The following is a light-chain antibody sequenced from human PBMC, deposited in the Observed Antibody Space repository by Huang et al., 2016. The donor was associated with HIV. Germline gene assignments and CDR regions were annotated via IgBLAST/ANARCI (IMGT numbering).Light chain of an antibody. V-gene: IGKV1-8*01. Sequence: AIQMTQSPSSLSASTGDRVTITCRASQNIANYLAWYQQKPGTGPRLLIHGATTLHTGVPTRFSGRGSGTDFALNSSCLQSEDFATYYCQQYFNYPFFGPGTRLEI. CDR2: GAT. CDR3: QQYFNYPF. J-gene: IGKJ5*01. CDR1: QNIANY.